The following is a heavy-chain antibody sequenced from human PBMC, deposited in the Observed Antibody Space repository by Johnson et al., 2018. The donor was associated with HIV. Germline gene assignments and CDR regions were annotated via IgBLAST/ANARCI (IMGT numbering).Heavy chain of an antibody. Sequence: QLVESGGGVVQPGRSLRLSCAASGFTFSSYAMHWVRQAPGKGLEWVAVISYDGSNKYYADSVKGRFTISRDNSKNSLYLQMNSLRAEDTAVDYGASGLINDYVWGSYRYGDAFDIWGQGTMVTVSS. CDR1: GFTFSSYA. CDR2: ISYDGSNK. D-gene: IGHD3-16*02. CDR3: ASGLINDYVWGSYRYGDAFDI. J-gene: IGHJ3*02. V-gene: IGHV3-30-3*01.